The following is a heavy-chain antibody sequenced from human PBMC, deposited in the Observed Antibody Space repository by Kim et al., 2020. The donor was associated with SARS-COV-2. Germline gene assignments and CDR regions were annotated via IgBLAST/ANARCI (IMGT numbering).Heavy chain of an antibody. CDR1: EFTFSSYA. V-gene: IGHV3-23*01. CDR2: ISGSGGST. J-gene: IGHJ4*02. Sequence: GGSLRLSCAVSEFTFSSYAMSWVRQAPGKGLQWVSGISGSGGSTYYADSVKGRFTAARDNSKNTLFLQMNSLVAEDTAVYYCAKGRHDILTDHDYWGQGTLVTVSS. CDR3: AKGRHDILTDHDY. D-gene: IGHD3-9*01.